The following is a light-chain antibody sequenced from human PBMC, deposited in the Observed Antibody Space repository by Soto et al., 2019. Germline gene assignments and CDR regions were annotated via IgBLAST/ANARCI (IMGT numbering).Light chain of an antibody. CDR2: ANI. CDR1: SSNIGAGYD. V-gene: IGLV1-40*01. CDR3: QSYDSSLSAL. Sequence: QSALTQPPSVSGAPGQRVTISCTGSSSNIGAGYDVRWYQQLPGTAPKLLIYANINRPSGVPDRFSGSKSGTSASLAITGLQAEDEADYYCQSYDSSLSALFGTGTKLTVL. J-gene: IGLJ1*01.